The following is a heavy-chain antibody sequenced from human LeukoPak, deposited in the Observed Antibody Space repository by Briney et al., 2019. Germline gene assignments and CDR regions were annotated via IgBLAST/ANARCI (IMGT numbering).Heavy chain of an antibody. CDR3: ARDPGGIAAAGTLAYNWFDP. V-gene: IGHV4-59*01. J-gene: IGHJ5*02. Sequence: SETLSLTCTVSGGSISSYYWSWIRQPPGKGLEWIGYIYYSGSTNHNPSLKSRVTISVDTSKNQFSLKLSSVTAADTAVYYCARDPGGIAAAGTLAYNWFDPWGQGTLVTVSS. CDR2: IYYSGST. D-gene: IGHD6-13*01. CDR1: GGSISSYY.